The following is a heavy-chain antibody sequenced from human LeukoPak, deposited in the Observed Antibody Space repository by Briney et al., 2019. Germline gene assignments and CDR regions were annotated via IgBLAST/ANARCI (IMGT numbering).Heavy chain of an antibody. CDR1: GFTFSTYG. Sequence: GRSLRLSCAASGFTFSTYGMHWVRQAPGKGLEWVAVISYDGSNKYYVDSVKGRFTISRDNSKNTLYLQMNSLRAEDTAVYYCGAVEGSGSQGYFDYWGQGTLVTVSS. CDR3: GAVEGSGSQGYFDY. CDR2: ISYDGSNK. V-gene: IGHV3-30*03. D-gene: IGHD3-10*01. J-gene: IGHJ4*02.